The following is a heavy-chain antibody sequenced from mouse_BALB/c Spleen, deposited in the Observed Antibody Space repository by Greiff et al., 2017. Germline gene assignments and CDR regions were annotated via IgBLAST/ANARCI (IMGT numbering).Heavy chain of an antibody. CDR1: GFSLTSYG. V-gene: IGHV2-4-1*01. Sequence: VKLMESGPGLVQPSQSLSITCTVSGFSLTSYGVHWVRQSPGKGLEWLGVIWSGGSTDYNAAFISRLSIRKDNSKSQVFFKMNSLQADDTAIYYYARNLDYGSSYGIAYWGQGTLVTVSA. CDR2: IWSGGST. D-gene: IGHD1-1*01. J-gene: IGHJ3*01. CDR3: ARNLDYGSSYGIAY.